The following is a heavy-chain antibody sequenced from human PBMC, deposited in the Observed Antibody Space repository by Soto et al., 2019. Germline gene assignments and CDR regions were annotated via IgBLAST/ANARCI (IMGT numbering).Heavy chain of an antibody. CDR3: ARTRSITGTGSIDY. Sequence: PXESLKISCKGSGYSFTSFWIAWVRQMPGKGLEWMGIIYPGDSDTRYSPSFQGQVTFSADKSSSTAYLQWSSLKASDTAMYFCARTRSITGTGSIDYWGQGTLVTVSS. D-gene: IGHD1-20*01. V-gene: IGHV5-51*01. J-gene: IGHJ4*02. CDR2: IYPGDSDT. CDR1: GYSFTSFW.